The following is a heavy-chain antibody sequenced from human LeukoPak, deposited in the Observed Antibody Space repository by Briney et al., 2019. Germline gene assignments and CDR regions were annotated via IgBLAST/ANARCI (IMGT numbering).Heavy chain of an antibody. CDR2: IYYSGST. Sequence: PSETLSLTCTVSGGSISSGGYYWSWIRQHPGKGLEWIAYIYYSGSTYYNPSLRSRVTISVDTSKNQFSLKLSSVTAADTAVYYCARGLSGGMRGYFQHWGQGTLVTVSS. V-gene: IGHV4-31*03. CDR1: GGSISSGGYY. CDR3: ARGLSGGMRGYFQH. J-gene: IGHJ1*01. D-gene: IGHD2-15*01.